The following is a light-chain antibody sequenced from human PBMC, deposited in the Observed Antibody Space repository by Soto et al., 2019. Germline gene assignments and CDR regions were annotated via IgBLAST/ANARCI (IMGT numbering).Light chain of an antibody. J-gene: IGKJ1*01. V-gene: IGKV1-39*01. CDR1: QPITKY. CDR3: QQSYSTPRT. CDR2: AAS. Sequence: DIQMTQSPSSLSASVGDRVTITCRSSQPITKYLNWYQQKPGKAPELLIYAASSLQSGVPSRFSGNESGTDFTLTISSLQHDDFATYYCQQSYSTPRTFGQGTTVDIK.